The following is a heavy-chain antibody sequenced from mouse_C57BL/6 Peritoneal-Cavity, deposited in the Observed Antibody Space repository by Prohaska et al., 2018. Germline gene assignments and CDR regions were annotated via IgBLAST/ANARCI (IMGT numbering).Heavy chain of an antibody. J-gene: IGHJ3*01. Sequence: EVKLEESGGGLVQPGGSMKLSCVASGFTFSNYWMNWVRQSQAKGLEWVAQIRLKADNYATNYAESVKGRLTISRDDSKSSVYLQMNNLRAEDTVIYYCRRFAYWGQGTLVTVSA. CDR3: RRFAY. CDR2: IRLKADNYAT. CDR1: GFTFSNYW. V-gene: IGHV6-3*01.